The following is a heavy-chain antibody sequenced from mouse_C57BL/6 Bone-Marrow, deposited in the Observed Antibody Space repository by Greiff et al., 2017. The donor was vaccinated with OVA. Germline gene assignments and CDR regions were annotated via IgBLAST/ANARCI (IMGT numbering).Heavy chain of an antibody. CDR2: ISSGGSYT. CDR1: GFTFSSYG. CDR3: ARLCLAY. Sequence: DVQLVESGGDLVKPGGSLKLSCAASGFTFSSYGMSWVRQTPDKRLEWVATISSGGSYTYYPDSVKGRFTISRDNAKNTLYLQMSSLKSEDTAMYYCARLCLAYWGQGTLVTVSA. D-gene: IGHD6-1*01. J-gene: IGHJ3*01. V-gene: IGHV5-6*01.